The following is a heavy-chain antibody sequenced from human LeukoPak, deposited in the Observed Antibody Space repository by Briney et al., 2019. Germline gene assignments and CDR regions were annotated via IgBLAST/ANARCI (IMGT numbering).Heavy chain of an antibody. CDR3: ARDRWSSSASAAPDDY. CDR1: GYTFTSYA. V-gene: IGHV1-3*01. Sequence: ASVKVSCKASGYTFTSYAMHWVRQAPGQRLEWMGWINAGNGNTKYSQKFQGRVTITRDTSASTAYMELSSLRSDDTAMYYCARDRWSSSASAAPDDYWGQGTLVTVSS. D-gene: IGHD6-6*01. CDR2: INAGNGNT. J-gene: IGHJ4*02.